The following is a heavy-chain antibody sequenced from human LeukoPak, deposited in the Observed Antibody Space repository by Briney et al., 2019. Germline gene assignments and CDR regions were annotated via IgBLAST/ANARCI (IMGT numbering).Heavy chain of an antibody. CDR1: GYTFTGYY. D-gene: IGHD2-15*01. Sequence: ASVKVSCKASGYTFTGYYMHWVRQAPGQGLEWMGWINPNSGDTNYAQKLQGRVTMTTDTSTRTAYMELRSLRSDDTAVYYCARDFVVPNVNWFDPWGQGTLVTVSS. CDR2: INPNSGDT. J-gene: IGHJ5*02. V-gene: IGHV1-2*02. CDR3: ARDFVVPNVNWFDP.